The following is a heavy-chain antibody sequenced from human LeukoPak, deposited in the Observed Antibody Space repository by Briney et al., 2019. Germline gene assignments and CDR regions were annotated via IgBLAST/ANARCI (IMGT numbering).Heavy chain of an antibody. J-gene: IGHJ4*02. Sequence: PGGSLRFSCAASGFTISSYGMQWVRQAPGKGLEWVAVIWYDGSNKYYADSVKGRFTISRDNSKNTLYLQMNSLRAEDTAVYYCASGGGDFDYWGQGTLVTVSS. CDR3: ASGGGDFDY. D-gene: IGHD3-16*01. CDR1: GFTISSYG. CDR2: IWYDGSNK. V-gene: IGHV3-33*01.